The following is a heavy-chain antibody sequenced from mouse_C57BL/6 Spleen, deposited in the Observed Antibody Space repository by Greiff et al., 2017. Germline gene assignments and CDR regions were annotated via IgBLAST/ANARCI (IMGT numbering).Heavy chain of an antibody. CDR3: VVYDYEVADGAMDY. Sequence: EVQRVESGGGLVQPKGSLKLSCAASGFTFNTYAMHWVRQAPGKGLEWVARIRSKSSTYATYYADSVKDRFTISRDDSQSMLYLQMINLKAEDTAMYYCVVYDYEVADGAMDYWGQGTSVTVSS. D-gene: IGHD2-4*01. V-gene: IGHV10-3*01. CDR1: GFTFNTYA. J-gene: IGHJ4*01. CDR2: IRSKSSTYAT.